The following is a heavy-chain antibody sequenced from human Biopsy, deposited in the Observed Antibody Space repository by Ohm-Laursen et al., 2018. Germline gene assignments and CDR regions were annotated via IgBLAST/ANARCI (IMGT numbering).Heavy chain of an antibody. CDR2: IYYDGIT. CDR1: GYSVTNDYY. V-gene: IGHV4-38-2*01. CDR3: ARVAGGYAYYYGMDV. D-gene: IGHD5-12*01. Sequence: SETLSLTCAVSGYSVTNDYYWGWIRQPPGKGLEWIGNIYYDGITYYNPSLKSRVAMSVDTSKNQFSLRLTSVTAADTAVYYCARVAGGYAYYYGMDVWGQGATVSVS. J-gene: IGHJ6*02.